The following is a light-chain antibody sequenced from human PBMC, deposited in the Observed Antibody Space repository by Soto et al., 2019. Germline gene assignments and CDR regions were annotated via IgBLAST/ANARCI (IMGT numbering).Light chain of an antibody. CDR1: QSVSSN. CDR3: QQYYDWPPGT. CDR2: GAS. Sequence: EKVMTQSPATLSVSPGERATLSCRASQSVSSNLAWFQQKPGQAPRLLLYGASTRATGVPARFSGSGSGTEFTLTISSLQSEDFAVYYCQQYYDWPPGTFGLGTRLEI. J-gene: IGKJ5*01. V-gene: IGKV3-15*01.